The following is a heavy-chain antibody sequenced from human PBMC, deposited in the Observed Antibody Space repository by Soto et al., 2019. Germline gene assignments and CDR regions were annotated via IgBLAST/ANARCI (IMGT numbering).Heavy chain of an antibody. D-gene: IGHD2-15*01. V-gene: IGHV4-34*01. CDR2: INHSGST. CDR3: ARGYSNFDY. J-gene: IGHJ4*02. Sequence: SETLSLTCAVYGGSFSGYYWSWIRQPPGKGLEWIGEINHSGSTNYNPSLKSRVTISVDTSKNQFPLKLSSVTAADTAVYYCARGYSNFDYWGQGTLVTVSS. CDR1: GGSFSGYY.